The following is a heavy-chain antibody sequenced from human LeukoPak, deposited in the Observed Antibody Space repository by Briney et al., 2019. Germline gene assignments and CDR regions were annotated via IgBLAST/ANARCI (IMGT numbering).Heavy chain of an antibody. CDR3: AKENTPFGSSVVKKLGGAFDI. Sequence: GGPLRLSCAASGFTFSSYAMSWVRQAPGKGLEWVSAISSSSVITYYADSVKGRFTISRDNSKNTLYLQMNSLRAEDTAVYYCAKENTPFGSSVVKKLGGAFDIWGQGTRVTVSS. CDR2: ISSSSVIT. CDR1: GFTFSSYA. D-gene: IGHD2-15*01. V-gene: IGHV3-23*01. J-gene: IGHJ3*02.